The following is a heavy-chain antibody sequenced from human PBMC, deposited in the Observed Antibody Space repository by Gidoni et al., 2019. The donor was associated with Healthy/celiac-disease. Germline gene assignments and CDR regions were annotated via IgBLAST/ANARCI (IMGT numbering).Heavy chain of an antibody. D-gene: IGHD3-16*01. CDR1: GASISSGGYY. Sequence: QVQLQESGPGLVTPSHTPSLTCAVSGASISSGGYYWSWIRQPPGKGLEWIGYIYYSGSTYYNPSLKSRVTISVDTSKNQFSLKLSSVTAADTAVYYCASLTVGGYYFDYWGQGTLVTVSS. J-gene: IGHJ4*02. CDR2: IYYSGST. CDR3: ASLTVGGYYFDY. V-gene: IGHV4-31*11.